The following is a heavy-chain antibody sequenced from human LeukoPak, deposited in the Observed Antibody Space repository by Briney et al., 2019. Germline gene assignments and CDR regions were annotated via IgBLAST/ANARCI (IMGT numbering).Heavy chain of an antibody. Sequence: GGSLRLSCAASGFTFSSYSMHWVRQAPGKGLEWVSSITSSSSYIYYADSVKGRFTISRDNAKNSLYLQMNSLRAEDTAVYYCAELGITMIGGVWGKGTTVTISS. CDR1: GFTFSSYS. CDR3: AELGITMIGGV. CDR2: ITSSSSYI. J-gene: IGHJ6*04. D-gene: IGHD3-10*02. V-gene: IGHV3-21*01.